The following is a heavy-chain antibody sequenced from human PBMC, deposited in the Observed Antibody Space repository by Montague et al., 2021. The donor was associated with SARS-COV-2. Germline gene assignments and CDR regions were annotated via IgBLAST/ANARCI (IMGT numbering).Heavy chain of an antibody. J-gene: IGHJ5*01. Sequence: SETLSLTCAVYGGSLSGYYWAWIRQTPAKGLEWIGEINHSGSTNYNPSLKSRLTISGDTSKKQFSLKLHSMTAADTAVYYCARGADYDFWSGFLRHKWFDPWGLGTPVTVSS. CDR3: ARGADYDFWSGFLRHKWFDP. CDR1: GGSLSGYY. CDR2: INHSGST. D-gene: IGHD3-3*01. V-gene: IGHV4-34*01.